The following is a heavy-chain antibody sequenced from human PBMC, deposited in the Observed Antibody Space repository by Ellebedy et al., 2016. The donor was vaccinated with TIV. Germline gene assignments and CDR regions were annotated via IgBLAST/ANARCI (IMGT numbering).Heavy chain of an antibody. CDR3: ARGGVVTYYMDV. V-gene: IGHV4-59*10. CDR1: GGSFSGYY. CDR2: IYTSGST. J-gene: IGHJ6*03. Sequence: SETLSLTXAVYGGSFSGYYWSWIRQPAGKGLEWIGRIYTSGSTNYNPSLKSRVTMSVDTSKNQFSLKLSSVTAADTAVYYCARGGVVTYYMDVWGKGTTVTVSS. D-gene: IGHD3-3*01.